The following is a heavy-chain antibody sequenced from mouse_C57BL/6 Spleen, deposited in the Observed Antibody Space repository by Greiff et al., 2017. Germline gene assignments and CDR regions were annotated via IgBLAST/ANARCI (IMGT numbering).Heavy chain of an antibody. CDR3: ARRGDFTVVATDFDV. D-gene: IGHD1-1*01. CDR2: INPNYGTT. J-gene: IGHJ1*03. V-gene: IGHV1-39*01. Sequence: EVQLQQSGPELVKPGASVKISCKASGYSFTDYNMNWVKQSNGKSLEWIGVINPNYGTTNYNQKFKGKSTLTVDKSSSTAYMQLSSLTSEDSAVYYCARRGDFTVVATDFDVWGTGTTVTVSS. CDR1: GYSFTDYN.